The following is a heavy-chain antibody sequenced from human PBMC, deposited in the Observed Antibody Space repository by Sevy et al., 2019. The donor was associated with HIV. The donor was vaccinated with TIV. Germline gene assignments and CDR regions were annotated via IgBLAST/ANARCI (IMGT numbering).Heavy chain of an antibody. CDR3: AKEDFRGFDA. D-gene: IGHD6-25*01. V-gene: IGHV3-23*01. Sequence: GGSLRLSCARSGFTIISHPMTWVRQAPGKGLEWVASISSSGGSTYYADSVKGRFTISRDNSKKMVDLQMNSLGVADTAVYFCAKEDFRGFDAWGQGTLVTVSS. CDR1: GFTIISHP. CDR2: ISSSGGST. J-gene: IGHJ5*02.